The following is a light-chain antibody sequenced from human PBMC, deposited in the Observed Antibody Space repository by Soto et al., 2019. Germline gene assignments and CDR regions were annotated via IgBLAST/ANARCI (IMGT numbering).Light chain of an antibody. V-gene: IGLV1-44*01. Sequence: QSVLTQPPSASGTPGQRVSISCTGSSSNIGSNTVRWYQHVPGTAPTLLIYSNDQRPSAVPGRFYGSTSGSSSSPAISGLLSEDEADYYCATCYDSLIVVFGGGTKLTVL. CDR1: SSNIGSNT. CDR2: SND. CDR3: ATCYDSLIVV. J-gene: IGLJ3*02.